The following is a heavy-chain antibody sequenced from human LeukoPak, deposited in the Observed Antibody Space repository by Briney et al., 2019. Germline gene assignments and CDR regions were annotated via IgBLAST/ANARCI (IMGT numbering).Heavy chain of an antibody. CDR3: ARAPPYYYDSSGYFDY. J-gene: IGHJ4*02. CDR2: IIPILGIA. V-gene: IGHV1-69*04. Sequence: GASVTVSFKASGGTFSSYAISWVRQAPGQGLEWMGRIIPILGIANYAQKFQGRVTITADKSTSTAYMELSSLRSEDTAVYYCARAPPYYYDSSGYFDYWGQGTLVTVSS. D-gene: IGHD3-22*01. CDR1: GGTFSSYA.